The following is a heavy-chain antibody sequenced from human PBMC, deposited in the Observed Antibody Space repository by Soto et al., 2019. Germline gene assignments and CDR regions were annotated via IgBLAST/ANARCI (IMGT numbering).Heavy chain of an antibody. J-gene: IGHJ6*02. D-gene: IGHD1-1*01. CDR3: AISLNDGGYYYYGMDV. V-gene: IGHV3-21*01. CDR2: ISSSSSYI. CDR1: GFTFSSYS. Sequence: EVQLVESGGGLVKPGGSLRLSCAASGFTFSSYSMNWVRQAPGKGLEWVSSISSSSSYIYYADSVKGRFTISRDNAKNSLYLQMNSLRAEDTAVYYCAISLNDGGYYYYGMDVWGQGTTVTVSS.